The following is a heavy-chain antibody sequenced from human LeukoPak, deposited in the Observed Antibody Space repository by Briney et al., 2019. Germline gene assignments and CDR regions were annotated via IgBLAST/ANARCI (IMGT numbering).Heavy chain of an antibody. D-gene: IGHD4-17*01. J-gene: IGHJ4*02. Sequence: PGGSLRLSCAASGFTFSSYTMNWVRQAPGKGLEWVSAISGTSPSIFYADSVKGRFTISRDNAKNSLYLQMNSLRAEDTAIYYCARDYADYVGYFFFDYWGQGTLVTVSS. V-gene: IGHV3-21*01. CDR2: ISGTSPSI. CDR1: GFTFSSYT. CDR3: ARDYADYVGYFFFDY.